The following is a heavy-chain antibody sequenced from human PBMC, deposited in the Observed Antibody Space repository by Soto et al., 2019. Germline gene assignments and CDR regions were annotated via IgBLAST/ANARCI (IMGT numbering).Heavy chain of an antibody. CDR1: GASIGTSNW. J-gene: IGHJ4*02. D-gene: IGHD3-16*01. CDR2: IHDSGST. V-gene: IGHV4-4*02. Sequence: QVQLQESGPGLVKPLGTLSLTCAVSGASIGTSNWWSWVRQSPGKGLEWIGEIHDSGSTESNPSLRCRVISARAKSKSQSPRNVSAVTAADTAVYYWARLKTYEVLNKSAYGGQGSVVTVSS. CDR3: ARLKTYEVLNKSAY.